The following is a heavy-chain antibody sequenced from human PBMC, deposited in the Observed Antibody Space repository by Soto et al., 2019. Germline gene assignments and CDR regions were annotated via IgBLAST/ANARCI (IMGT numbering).Heavy chain of an antibody. V-gene: IGHV4-34*09. Sequence: SETLSLTCAVYGGSFSGYYWSWIRQPPGKGLEWIGDINHSGSTNYNPTLKSRVTISVDTSKNQFSLKLSSVTAADTAVYYCARGVITIFGVVIIYNNWFDPWGQGTLVTVSS. CDR1: GGSFSGYY. CDR3: ARGVITIFGVVIIYNNWFDP. D-gene: IGHD3-3*01. CDR2: INHSGST. J-gene: IGHJ5*02.